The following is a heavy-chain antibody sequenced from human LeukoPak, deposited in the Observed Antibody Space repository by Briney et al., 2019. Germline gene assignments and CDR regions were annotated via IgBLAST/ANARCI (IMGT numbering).Heavy chain of an antibody. Sequence: SETLSLTCTVSGYSISSGYYWGWIRQPPGKGLEWIGSIYHSGSTYYNPSLRSRVTISVDKSKNQFSLKLSSVTAADTAVYYCASSGSYYYYMDVWGKGTTVTISS. D-gene: IGHD3-10*01. CDR3: ASSGSYYYYMDV. CDR2: IYHSGST. J-gene: IGHJ6*03. V-gene: IGHV4-38-2*02. CDR1: GYSISSGYY.